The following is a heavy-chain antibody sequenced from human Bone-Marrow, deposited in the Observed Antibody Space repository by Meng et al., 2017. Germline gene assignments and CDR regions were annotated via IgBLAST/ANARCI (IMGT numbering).Heavy chain of an antibody. Sequence: SVKVSCKASGGTFSSYAISWVRQAPGQGLEWMGGIIPIFGTANYAQKFQGRVTITADESTSTAYMELSSLRSEDTAVYYCARGRRELKYYYDSSPYYFDYWGQGTLVTVSS. D-gene: IGHD3-22*01. J-gene: IGHJ4*02. CDR3: ARGRRELKYYYDSSPYYFDY. CDR1: GGTFSSYA. CDR2: IIPIFGTA. V-gene: IGHV1-69*13.